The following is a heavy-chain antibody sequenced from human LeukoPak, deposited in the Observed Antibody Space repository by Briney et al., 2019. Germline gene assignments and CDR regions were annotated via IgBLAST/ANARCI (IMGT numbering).Heavy chain of an antibody. CDR1: GYSFTSYW. J-gene: IGHJ4*02. CDR3: ARHGDEYQLLLTD. D-gene: IGHD2-2*01. Sequence: PGGSLKISCKGSGYSFTSYWIGWVRPMSGKGLEWMGIIYPGDSDIRYSPSSQGQVTISPDKSISTPSLQCGSLKAPDTALYYCARHGDEYQLLLTDWGQGTLVTVSS. CDR2: IYPGDSDI. V-gene: IGHV5-51*01.